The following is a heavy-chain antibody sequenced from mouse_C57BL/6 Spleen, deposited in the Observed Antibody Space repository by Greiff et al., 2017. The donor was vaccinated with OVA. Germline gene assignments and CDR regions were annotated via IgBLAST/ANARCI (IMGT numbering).Heavy chain of an antibody. CDR2: IWGGGST. D-gene: IGHD4-1*01. V-gene: IGHV2-9*01. CDR3: AKHGELGGYFDV. Sequence: QVQLQQSGPGLVAPSQCLSISCTVSGFSFTSYGVDWVRQTPGQGLEWLGVIWGGGSTNYYSAPMSRLSISKDNSKGQVFLRMNILQTDDTAMYYCAKHGELGGYFDVWGTGTTVTVSS. J-gene: IGHJ1*03. CDR1: GFSFTSYG.